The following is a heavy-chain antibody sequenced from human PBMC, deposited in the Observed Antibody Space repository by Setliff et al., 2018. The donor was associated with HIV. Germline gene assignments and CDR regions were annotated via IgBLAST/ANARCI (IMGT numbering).Heavy chain of an antibody. J-gene: IGHJ4*02. CDR1: GDSISNYY. V-gene: IGHV4-4*07. CDR2: IYTSGST. Sequence: PSETLSLTCTVSGDSISNYYWSWVRQPAGKGLEWIGRIYTSGSTNYNPSLKSRVTMSVDTSKNQFSLKLSSVTAADTAVYYCARRDGYSYGFYFDYWGQGTLVTVSS. D-gene: IGHD5-18*01. CDR3: ARRDGYSYGFYFDY.